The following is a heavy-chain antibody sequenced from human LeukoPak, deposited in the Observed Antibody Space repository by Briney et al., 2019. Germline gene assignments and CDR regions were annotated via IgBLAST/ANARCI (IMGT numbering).Heavy chain of an antibody. CDR2: INPNNGDK. D-gene: IGHD3-9*01. CDR3: AREGGCDILAGYQDY. CDR1: GYIFTTYF. V-gene: IGHV1-2*02. J-gene: IGHJ4*02. Sequence: ASVKVSCKASGYIFTTYFIHWVRQAPGQGLEWMGWINPNNGDKNYVQKFKGRVTMTRDTSISTAYMELTRLRSDDTAVYYCAREGGCDILAGYQDYWGQGTLVTVSS.